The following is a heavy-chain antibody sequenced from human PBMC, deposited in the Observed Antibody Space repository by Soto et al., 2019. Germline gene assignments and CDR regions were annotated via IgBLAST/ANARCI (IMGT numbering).Heavy chain of an antibody. D-gene: IGHD1-1*01. J-gene: IGHJ5*02. Sequence: QVHLVQSGAEVRKPGSSVKVSCKASGDTFDDYTLTWVRQAPGQGLEWMGRIVPFLVVPNYAQNFQGRLTIAADMSTSTAYMELRSLTFEDTAVYYCARVGRTTGTMSWWFDPWGQGTLVTVSS. V-gene: IGHV1-69*02. CDR3: ARVGRTTGTMSWWFDP. CDR1: GDTFDDYT. CDR2: IVPFLVVP.